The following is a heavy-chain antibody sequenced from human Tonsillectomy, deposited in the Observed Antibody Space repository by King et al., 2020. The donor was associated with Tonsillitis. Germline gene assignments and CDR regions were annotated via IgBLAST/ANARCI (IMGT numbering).Heavy chain of an antibody. Sequence: VQLVESGGGLVQPGGSLTLSCAASGFTFSDHYMDWVRQAPGKGLEWVGRTRNKANSYTTEYAASVKGRFTISRDESKNSLYLQMNSLKTEDTAVYYCKADTSGYYEYWGQGTLVTVSS. V-gene: IGHV3-72*01. D-gene: IGHD3-22*01. CDR3: KADTSGYYEY. CDR1: GFTFSDHY. J-gene: IGHJ4*02. CDR2: TRNKANSYTT.